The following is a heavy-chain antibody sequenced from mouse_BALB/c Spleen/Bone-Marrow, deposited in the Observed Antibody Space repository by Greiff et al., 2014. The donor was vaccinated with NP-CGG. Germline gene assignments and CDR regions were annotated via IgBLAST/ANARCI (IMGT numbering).Heavy chain of an antibody. D-gene: IGHD2-4*01. CDR1: GFTFSSYA. J-gene: IGHJ1*01. CDR2: ISSGGSYT. CDR3: ARVITWYFDV. Sequence: EVKLMESGGGLVKPGGSLKLSCAASGFTFSSYAMSWVRQTPEKRLEWVATISSGGSYTYYPDSVKGRFTISRDNAKNTLYLQMSSLRSEDTAMYYCARVITWYFDVWGAGTRSPSPQ. V-gene: IGHV5-9-1*01.